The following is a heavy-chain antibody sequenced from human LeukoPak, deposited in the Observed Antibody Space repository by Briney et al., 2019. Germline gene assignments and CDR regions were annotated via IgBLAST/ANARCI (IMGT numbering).Heavy chain of an antibody. CDR3: ARVRDAGFWSGYYYYYYMDV. V-gene: IGHV4-59*12. Sequence: SETLSLTCTVSGGSISSYYWSWIRQPPGKGLEWIGYIYYSGSTNYNPSLKSRVTISVDTSKNQFSLKLSSVTAADTAVYYCARVRDAGFWSGYYYYYYMDVWGKGTTVTVSS. D-gene: IGHD3-3*01. J-gene: IGHJ6*03. CDR1: GGSISSYY. CDR2: IYYSGST.